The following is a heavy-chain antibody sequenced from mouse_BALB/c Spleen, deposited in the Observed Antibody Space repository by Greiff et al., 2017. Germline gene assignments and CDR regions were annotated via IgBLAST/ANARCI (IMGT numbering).Heavy chain of an antibody. V-gene: IGHV5-6-5*01. CDR3: ARGGRLLNWYFDV. J-gene: IGHJ1*01. Sequence: EVQLQESGGGLVKPGGSLKLSCAASGFTFSSYAMSWVRQTPEKRLEWVASISSGGSTYYPDSVKGRFTISRDNARNILYLQMSSLRSEDTAMYYCARGGRLLNWYFDVWGAGTTVTVSS. CDR1: GFTFSSYA. D-gene: IGHD2-3*01. CDR2: ISSGGST.